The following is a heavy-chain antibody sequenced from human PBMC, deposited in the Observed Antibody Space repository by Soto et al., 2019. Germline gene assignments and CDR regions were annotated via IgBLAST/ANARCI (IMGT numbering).Heavy chain of an antibody. D-gene: IGHD3-22*01. J-gene: IGHJ3*02. V-gene: IGHV1-18*01. CDR3: AGHYYDSSGYCYRPQADAFDI. Sequence: QVQLVQSGAEVKKPGASVKVSCKASGYTFTSYGISWVRQAPGQGLEWMGWISAYNGNTNYAQKLQGRVTMTTDTSTSTAYMELRSLRSDDTAVYYCAGHYYDSSGYCYRPQADAFDIWGQGTMVTVSS. CDR1: GYTFTSYG. CDR2: ISAYNGNT.